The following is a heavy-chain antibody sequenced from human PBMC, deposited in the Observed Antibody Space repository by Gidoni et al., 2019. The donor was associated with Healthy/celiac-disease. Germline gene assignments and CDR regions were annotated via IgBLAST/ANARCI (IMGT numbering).Heavy chain of an antibody. Sequence: QVQLVESGGGVVQPGGSLRLSCAASGFTFSSYGMHWVRQAPGKGLGWVAFIRYDGSNKYYADSVKGRFTISRDNSKNTLYLQMNSLRAEDTAVYYCAKEEILGDYYGMDVWGQGTTVTVSS. D-gene: IGHD3-3*01. J-gene: IGHJ6*02. CDR1: GFTFSSYG. CDR3: AKEEILGDYYGMDV. CDR2: IRYDGSNK. V-gene: IGHV3-30*02.